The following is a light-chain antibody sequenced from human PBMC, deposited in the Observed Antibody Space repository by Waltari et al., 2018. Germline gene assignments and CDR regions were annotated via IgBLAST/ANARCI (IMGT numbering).Light chain of an antibody. CDR2: ANN. CDR3: AAWDSSLSAVV. V-gene: IGLV1-51*01. Sequence: QSVLTQPPSVSAAPGQKVTISCSGSSSNIGNNYVSWYQQLPGTAPKLLIYANNKPPSGTPGRFSSSNSGTSATLGITGRQTGDEADFYCAAWDSSLSAVVFGGGTKLTVL. J-gene: IGLJ2*01. CDR1: SSNIGNNY.